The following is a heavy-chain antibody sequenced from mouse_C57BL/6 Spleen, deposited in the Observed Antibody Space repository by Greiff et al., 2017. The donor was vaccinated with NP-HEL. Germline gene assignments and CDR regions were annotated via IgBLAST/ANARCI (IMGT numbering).Heavy chain of an antibody. CDR3: ARALYYGSSYDYFDY. Sequence: QVQLQQPGAELVKPGASVKLSCKASGYTFTSYWMHWVKQRPGRGLEWIGRIDPNSGGTKYNEKFKSKATLTVDKPSSTAYMQLSSLTSEDSAVYYCARALYYGSSYDYFDYWGKGTTLTVSS. J-gene: IGHJ2*01. D-gene: IGHD1-1*01. CDR1: GYTFTSYW. CDR2: IDPNSGGT. V-gene: IGHV1-72*01.